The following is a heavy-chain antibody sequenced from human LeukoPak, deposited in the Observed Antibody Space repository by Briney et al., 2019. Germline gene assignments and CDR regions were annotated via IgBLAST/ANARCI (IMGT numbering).Heavy chain of an antibody. V-gene: IGHV4-59*08. J-gene: IGHJ4*02. CDR2: IHYSGST. CDR3: ARQRLRGYYDSSGYYFDF. D-gene: IGHD3-22*01. Sequence: PSETLSLTCTVSGGSISSYYWNWIRQPPGKGLEWIGYIHYSGSTNYSPSLKSRVTISVDTSNNQFSLKLSSVTAADTAVYYCARQRLRGYYDSSGYYFDFWGQGTLVTVSS. CDR1: GGSISSYY.